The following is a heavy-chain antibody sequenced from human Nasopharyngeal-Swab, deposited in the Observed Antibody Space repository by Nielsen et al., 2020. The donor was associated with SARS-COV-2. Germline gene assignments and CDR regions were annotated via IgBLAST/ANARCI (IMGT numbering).Heavy chain of an antibody. Sequence: GESLKISCAASGFTFSSYWMHWVRQAPGKGLVWVSRINSDGSSTSYADSVKGRFTISRDNAKNTLYLQMNCLRAEDTAVYYCARGVEYYDFWSGYSEYWGQGTLVTVSS. V-gene: IGHV3-74*01. J-gene: IGHJ4*02. CDR2: INSDGSST. CDR1: GFTFSSYW. CDR3: ARGVEYYDFWSGYSEY. D-gene: IGHD3-3*01.